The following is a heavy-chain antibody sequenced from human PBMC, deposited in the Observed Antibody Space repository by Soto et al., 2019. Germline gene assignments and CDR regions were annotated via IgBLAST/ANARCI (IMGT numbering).Heavy chain of an antibody. Sequence: QVQLVQSGAEVKKPGSSVKVSCKASGGTFSSYTISWVRQAPGQGLEWMGRIIPILGIANYAQKFQGRVTIPADKSTSTAYMELSSLRSEDTAVYYWAGSGWSYYYYYGMDVWGQGTTVTVSS. CDR1: GGTFSSYT. CDR2: IIPILGIA. J-gene: IGHJ6*02. CDR3: AGSGWSYYYYYGMDV. D-gene: IGHD2-15*01. V-gene: IGHV1-69*02.